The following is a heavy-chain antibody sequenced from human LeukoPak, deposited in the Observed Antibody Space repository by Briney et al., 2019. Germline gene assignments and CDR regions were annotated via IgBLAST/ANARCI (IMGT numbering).Heavy chain of an antibody. D-gene: IGHD2-8*01. V-gene: IGHV3-23*01. CDR1: GFTFSSYA. CDR3: AKGYCVNDKCSNYDY. J-gene: IGHJ4*02. CDR2: ISGSGDST. Sequence: GGSLRLSCAASGFTFSSYAMNWVRQAPGKGLEWVSVISGSGDSTYYADSVKGRFTISRDNSKNTLYLQMNSLRAEDTAVYYCAKGYCVNDKCSNYDYWGQGTLVTVSS.